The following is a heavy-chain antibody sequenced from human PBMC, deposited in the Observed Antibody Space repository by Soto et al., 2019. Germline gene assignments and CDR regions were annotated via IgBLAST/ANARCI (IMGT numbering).Heavy chain of an antibody. J-gene: IGHJ5*01. CDR3: GKMLTGTSGHRDFDS. CDR2: IYCDGST. V-gene: IGHV4-39*01. Sequence: SETLSLTCTVSGDSVTSNHFFWGWIRRPPGRGLEWIASIYCDGSTYIRPSLKRWVSMSLDTSKNQFSLKLSSVTAADTGVYFFGKMLTGTSGHRDFDSWGQGTMVTVYS. D-gene: IGHD3-10*01. CDR1: GDSVTSNHFF.